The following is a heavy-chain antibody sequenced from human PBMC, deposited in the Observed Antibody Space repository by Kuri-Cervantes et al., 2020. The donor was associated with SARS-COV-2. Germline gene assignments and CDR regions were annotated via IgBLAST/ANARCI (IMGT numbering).Heavy chain of an antibody. CDR1: GFTFSSYW. D-gene: IGHD3-3*01. J-gene: IGHJ6*02. V-gene: IGHV3-7*03. Sequence: GESLKISCAASGFTFSSYWMSWVRQAPGKGLEWVANIKQDGSEKYYVDSVKGRFTISRDNAKNSLYLQMNSLRADDTAVYYCASVYDFWSGYYPSVRYYYYYGMDVWGQGTTVTVSS. CDR3: ASVYDFWSGYYPSVRYYYYYGMDV. CDR2: IKQDGSEK.